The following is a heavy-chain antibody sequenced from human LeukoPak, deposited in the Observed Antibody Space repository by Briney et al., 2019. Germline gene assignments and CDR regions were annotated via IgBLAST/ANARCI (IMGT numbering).Heavy chain of an antibody. V-gene: IGHV4-39*01. J-gene: IGHJ5*02. CDR1: GGSISSNTYF. CDR3: ATSDTASTYNWFDP. Sequence: WETLSLTCTVSGGSISSNTYFWGWIRRPPGKGLEWIGSIRYSGSTYYNPSLKSRVTISVDTSKNQFSLNLSSLTAADTAVYYCATSDTASTYNWFDPWGQGTLVTVS. D-gene: IGHD4-17*01. CDR2: IRYSGST.